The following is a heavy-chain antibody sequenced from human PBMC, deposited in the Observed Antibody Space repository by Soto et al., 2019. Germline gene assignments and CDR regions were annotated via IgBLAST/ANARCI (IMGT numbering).Heavy chain of an antibody. V-gene: IGHV4-4*02. D-gene: IGHD6-13*01. CDR1: GGSISSSNW. CDR3: AGEGSPDVYYHYAMHV. Sequence: QVQLQESGPGLVKPSGTLSLTCAVSGGSISSSNWWSWVRQPPGKGLEWIGEMYHSGGTNYNQSLKSRVTISVDKSKKLYSLELSAVAAAATAVYYCAGEGSPDVYYHYAMHVWVQGTTVTVSS. J-gene: IGHJ6*02. CDR2: MYHSGGT.